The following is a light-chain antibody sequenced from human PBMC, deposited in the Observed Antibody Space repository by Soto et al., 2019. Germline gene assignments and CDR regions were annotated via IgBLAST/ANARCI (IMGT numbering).Light chain of an antibody. CDR2: EAT. V-gene: IGLV2-23*01. J-gene: IGLJ2*01. CDR1: KNNLGSYDL. CDR3: CSLEGSNALVV. Sequence: QSALTQPASVSGSPGQSITVSCTGTKNNLGSYDLVSWYQKYPDKAPTPLIYEATKRPAGISDRFSGSKSGFTASLTISGLRAEDEADYYCCSLEGSNALVVFGGGTKLTVL.